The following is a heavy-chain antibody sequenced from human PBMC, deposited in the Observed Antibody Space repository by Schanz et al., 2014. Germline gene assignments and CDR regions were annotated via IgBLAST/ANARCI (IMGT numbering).Heavy chain of an antibody. CDR2: IYYTGTT. Sequence: QLQLQESGPGLVKPSETLSLTCTVSGASISGSSDYWGWIRQSPGKGLEWIGNIYYTGTTYYNPSPKSGFSFSVNTSKTQSSLNLPSVTAADTAVFYCARRDNYLSAFDIWGQGTMVTVSS. J-gene: IGHJ3*02. D-gene: IGHD4-4*01. CDR1: GASISGSSDY. V-gene: IGHV4-39*01. CDR3: ARRDNYLSAFDI.